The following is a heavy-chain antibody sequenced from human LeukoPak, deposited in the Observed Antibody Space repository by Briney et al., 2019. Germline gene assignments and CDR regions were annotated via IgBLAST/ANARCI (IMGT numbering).Heavy chain of an antibody. V-gene: IGHV1-2*02. D-gene: IGHD3-10*01. Sequence: ASVKVSCKASGYTFTGYYLHWVRQAPGQGLEWMGWINPNSADANYAKKFQGRVAMTRDTSISTAYMELSRLRSDDTAVYYCARDLGGSGSYYFDYWGQGTLVTVSS. CDR1: GYTFTGYY. CDR2: INPNSADA. CDR3: ARDLGGSGSYYFDY. J-gene: IGHJ4*02.